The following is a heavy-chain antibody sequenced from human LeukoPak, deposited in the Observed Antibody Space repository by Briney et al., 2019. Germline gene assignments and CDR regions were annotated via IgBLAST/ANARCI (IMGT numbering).Heavy chain of an antibody. V-gene: IGHV3-48*04. CDR2: ISSSGSTI. CDR1: GFTFSSYS. CDR3: ARDRRELDGDYYYMDV. D-gene: IGHD1-26*01. Sequence: TGGSLRLSCAASGFTFSSYSMNWVRQAPGKGLEWVSYISSSGSTIYYADSVKGRFTISRDNAKNSLYLRMNSLRAEDTAVYYCARDRRELDGDYYYMDVWGKGTTVTVSS. J-gene: IGHJ6*03.